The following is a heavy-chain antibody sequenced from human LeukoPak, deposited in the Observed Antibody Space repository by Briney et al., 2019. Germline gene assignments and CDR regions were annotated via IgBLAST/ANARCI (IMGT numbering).Heavy chain of an antibody. D-gene: IGHD6-19*01. J-gene: IGHJ4*02. CDR2: INPNSGGT. CDR3: ARDPGQWLVFFDY. Sequence: GASVKVSCKASGYTFTGYYMHWVRQAPGQGLEWMGRINPNSGGTNYAQKFQGRVTMTRDTSISTAYMELSRLRSDDTAVYYCARDPGQWLVFFDYWGQGTLSPSPQ. V-gene: IGHV1-2*06. CDR1: GYTFTGYY.